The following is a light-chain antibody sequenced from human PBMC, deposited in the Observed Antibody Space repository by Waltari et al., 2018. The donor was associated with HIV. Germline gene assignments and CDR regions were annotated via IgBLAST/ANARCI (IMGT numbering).Light chain of an antibody. CDR2: RNN. J-gene: IGLJ1*01. V-gene: IGLV1-47*01. Sequence: QSVLTQPPSASGTPGQRVTISCSGSSSNIGSNYVYWYQQLPGTAPKLLIYRNNQRPSGVPGRFSGAKCGTSASLAISGLRSEDEADYYCAVGGDSLNSDVCGTGTEVTGL. CDR3: AVGGDSLNSDV. CDR1: SSNIGSNY.